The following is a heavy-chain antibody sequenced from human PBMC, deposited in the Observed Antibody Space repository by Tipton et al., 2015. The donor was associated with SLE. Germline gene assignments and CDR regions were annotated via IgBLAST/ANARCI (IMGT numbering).Heavy chain of an antibody. V-gene: IGHV4-38-2*01. CDR2: INWSGST. J-gene: IGHJ4*02. CDR3: ARLGGWELHVFDY. D-gene: IGHD1-26*01. Sequence: TLSLTCAVSGYSISSGYYWGWIRQPPGKGLEWIGEINWSGSTNYNPPLKSRVTISVDTSKNQFSLKLSSVTAADTAVYYCARLGGWELHVFDYWGQGTLVTVSS. CDR1: GYSISSGYY.